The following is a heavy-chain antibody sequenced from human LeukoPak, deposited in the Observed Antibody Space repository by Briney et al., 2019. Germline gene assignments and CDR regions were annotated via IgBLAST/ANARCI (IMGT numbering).Heavy chain of an antibody. CDR2: ISYDGSNK. V-gene: IGHV3-30*03. J-gene: IGHJ3*02. Sequence: PGGSLRLSCAASGFTFDDHGMSWVRQAPGKGLEWVAVISYDGSNKYYADSVKGRFTISRDNAKNSLYLQMNSLRAEDTAVYYCAGAGGTYYGIAFDIWGQGTMVTVSS. CDR3: AGAGGTYYGIAFDI. CDR1: GFTFDDHG. D-gene: IGHD1-26*01.